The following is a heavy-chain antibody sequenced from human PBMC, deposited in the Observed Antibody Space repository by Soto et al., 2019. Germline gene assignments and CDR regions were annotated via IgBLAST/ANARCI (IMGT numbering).Heavy chain of an antibody. CDR2: INWNSGSI. CDR1: GFSFDDYA. CDR3: AKDRGSGSYAANYYYYGMDV. Sequence: GGSLRLSCAASGFSFDDYAIHRVRQAPGKGLEWGSGINWNSGSIGYADSVKGRFTISRDNAKTSLYLQMNSLRVEDTALYYCAKDRGSGSYAANYYYYGMDVWGQGTTVTVSS. J-gene: IGHJ6*02. V-gene: IGHV3-9*01. D-gene: IGHD3-10*01.